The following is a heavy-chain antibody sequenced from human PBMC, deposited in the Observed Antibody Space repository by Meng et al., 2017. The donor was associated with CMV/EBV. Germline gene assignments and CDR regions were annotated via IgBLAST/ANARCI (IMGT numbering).Heavy chain of an antibody. J-gene: IGHJ4*02. D-gene: IGHD5-24*01. CDR1: GFTFSGYL. V-gene: IGHV3-74*01. Sequence: CAASGFTFSGYLMNWVRQAPGKGLVWVSRISPDGSSTYYADSVKGRLTISRDNANSVLFLQMNSLRSDDAAVYYCVRGGDGYGNFDYWGQGTLVTVSS. CDR3: VRGGDGYGNFDY. CDR2: ISPDGSST.